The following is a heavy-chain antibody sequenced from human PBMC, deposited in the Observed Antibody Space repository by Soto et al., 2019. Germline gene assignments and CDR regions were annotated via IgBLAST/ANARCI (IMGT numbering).Heavy chain of an antibody. CDR1: GLSLSTSGVG. Sequence: QSTLKESGPTLVKPTQTLTLTCTFSGLSLSTSGVGVGWIRQPPGKALEWLALIYWDDDKRYSPSLKSRLTITKDTSKNQVVHTMTNMDPVDTATYYCAHNRKIITMVRGAALYWYFDLWGRGTLVTVSS. CDR2: IYWDDDK. D-gene: IGHD3-10*01. CDR3: AHNRKIITMVRGAALYWYFDL. V-gene: IGHV2-5*02. J-gene: IGHJ2*01.